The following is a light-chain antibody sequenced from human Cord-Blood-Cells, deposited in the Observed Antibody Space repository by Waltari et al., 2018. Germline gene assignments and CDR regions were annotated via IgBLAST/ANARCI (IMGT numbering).Light chain of an antibody. Sequence: QSALTQPASVSGSPGQSITISCTGTSSDVGSYNLVSGYQQHPGKAPTLIIYEGSKRPSGVSNRFSRSKSGNTASLTIAGLQAEYEADYYCCSYAGSSTWVFGGGTTLTVL. J-gene: IGLJ3*02. CDR2: EGS. CDR1: SSDVGSYNL. CDR3: CSYAGSSTWV. V-gene: IGLV2-23*01.